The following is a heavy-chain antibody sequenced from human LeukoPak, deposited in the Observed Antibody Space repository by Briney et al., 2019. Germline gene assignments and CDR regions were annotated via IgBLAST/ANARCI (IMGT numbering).Heavy chain of an antibody. V-gene: IGHV4-39*02. J-gene: IGHJ5*02. CDR2: IYYSGST. CDR3: AREHIVLMVYASNWFDP. CDR1: GGSISSSSYY. Sequence: SETLSLTCTVSGGSISSSSYYWGWIRQPPGKGLEWIGSIYYSGSTNYNPSLKSRVTISVDTSKNQFSLKLSSVTAADTAVYYCAREHIVLMVYASNWFDPWGQGTLVTVSS. D-gene: IGHD2-8*01.